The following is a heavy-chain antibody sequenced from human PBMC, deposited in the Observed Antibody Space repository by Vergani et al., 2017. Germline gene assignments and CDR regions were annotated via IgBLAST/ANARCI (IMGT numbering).Heavy chain of an antibody. CDR3: ARKRAAAGYNWFDP. CDR2: INHSGST. D-gene: IGHD6-13*01. CDR1: GGSFSGYY. V-gene: IGHV4-34*01. J-gene: IGHJ5*02. Sequence: QVQLQQWGAGLLKPSETLSLTCAVYGGSFSGYYWSWIRQPPGKGVEWIGEINHSGSTNYNPSLQSRVTISVDTSKNQFSLKLSSATAADTAVYYCARKRAAAGYNWFDPWGQGTLVTVSS.